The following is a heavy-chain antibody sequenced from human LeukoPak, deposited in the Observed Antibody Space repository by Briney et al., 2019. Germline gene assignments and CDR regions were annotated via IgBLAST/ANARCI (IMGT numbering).Heavy chain of an antibody. CDR1: RFIFNNYE. CDR2: ISSGHTIV. V-gene: IGHV3-48*03. D-gene: IGHD4-17*01. CDR3: AKGRGSTVTRAFDI. Sequence: GGSLRLSCAASRFIFNNYEMNWVRQAPGKGLEWVSSISSGHTIVYYADSVKRRFTISRDNAKNSLYLQMNSLRAEDMALYYCAKGRGSTVTRAFDIWGQGTMVTVSS. J-gene: IGHJ3*02.